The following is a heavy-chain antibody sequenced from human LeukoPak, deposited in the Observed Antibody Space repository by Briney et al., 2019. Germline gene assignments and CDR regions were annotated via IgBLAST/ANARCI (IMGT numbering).Heavy chain of an antibody. J-gene: IGHJ4*02. CDR2: ITGSGDRT. Sequence: GGSLRLSCVASGFTFTTYGMNWVRQAPGKGLEWVSGITGSGDRTYYADSVKGRFTIYRDNSKNTLYLQMNSLRAEDTAVYYCARDGDWGRYDHWGQGTLVTVSS. CDR3: ARDGDWGRYDH. V-gene: IGHV3-23*01. D-gene: IGHD7-27*01. CDR1: GFTFTTYG.